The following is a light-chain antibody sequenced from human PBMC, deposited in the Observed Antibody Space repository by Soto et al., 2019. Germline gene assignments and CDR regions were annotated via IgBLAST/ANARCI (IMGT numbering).Light chain of an antibody. Sequence: DVQMTQSPSTLAASVGDRVTITCRASENIKNWLAWYQQTRGKAPKVLISDASRLETGVPSRFSGSGYGTDFTLTITSLQTDDFGTYHCQQYDVHPKTFGQGTKVEVK. CDR3: QQYDVHPKT. CDR1: ENIKNW. CDR2: DAS. J-gene: IGKJ1*01. V-gene: IGKV1-5*01.